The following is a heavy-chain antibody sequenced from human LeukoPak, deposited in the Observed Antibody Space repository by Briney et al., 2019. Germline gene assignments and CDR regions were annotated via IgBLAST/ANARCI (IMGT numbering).Heavy chain of an antibody. Sequence: PGGSLRLSCVGSGFAFNSYTITWVRQAPGKGLEWVSSITSTSAFRQDADSVRGRFTISRDNAKNSVYLQMNSLGAEDTAVYHCARVTAGATTLNSYYYFMDVWGKGATVTVSS. CDR1: GFAFNSYT. CDR2: ITSTSAFR. D-gene: IGHD1-26*01. J-gene: IGHJ6*03. CDR3: ARVTAGATTLNSYYYFMDV. V-gene: IGHV3-21*01.